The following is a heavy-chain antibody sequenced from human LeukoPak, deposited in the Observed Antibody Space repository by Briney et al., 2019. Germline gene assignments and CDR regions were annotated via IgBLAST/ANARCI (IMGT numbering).Heavy chain of an antibody. CDR3: VIDLGDYNDF. CDR1: GITFSSYW. D-gene: IGHD2-15*01. CDR2: INTQGTYT. V-gene: IGHV3-74*01. Sequence: PGGSLRLSCAVAGITFSSYWMHLVRQDPGRGLLWVSRINTQGTYTNYADSVKGRFTISRDNAKNTLYLQMSSPRADDTAVYYCVIDLGDYNDFWGQGTLVSVSS. J-gene: IGHJ4*02.